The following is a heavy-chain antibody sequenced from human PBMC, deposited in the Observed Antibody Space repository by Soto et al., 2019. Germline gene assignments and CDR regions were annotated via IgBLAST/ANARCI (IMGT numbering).Heavy chain of an antibody. CDR2: ITPYNGNT. CDR1: NYLFGAFG. Sequence: QVQLVQSGAEVKNPGASVKVSCQASNYLFGAFGISWVRQAPGQGLEWMVWITPYNGNTHYAEKFQDRVTMTADKSTTTAYMEVRRLTSDDTAVYFCARISARRNDFDVWGQGTVVTVSS. V-gene: IGHV1-18*01. CDR3: ARISARRNDFDV. J-gene: IGHJ3*01.